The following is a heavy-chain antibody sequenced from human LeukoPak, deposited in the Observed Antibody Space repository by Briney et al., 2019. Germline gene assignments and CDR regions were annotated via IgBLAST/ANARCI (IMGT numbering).Heavy chain of an antibody. CDR3: AGGGYYYYMDV. CDR1: GGSISSSSYY. CDR2: IYYSGST. Sequence: PSETLSLTCTVSGGSISSSSYYWGWIRQPPGKGLEWIGSIYYSGSTYYNPSLKSRVTISVDTSKNQFSLKLSSVTAADTAVYYCAGGGYYYYMDVWGKGTTVTVSS. V-gene: IGHV4-39*01. D-gene: IGHD6-25*01. J-gene: IGHJ6*03.